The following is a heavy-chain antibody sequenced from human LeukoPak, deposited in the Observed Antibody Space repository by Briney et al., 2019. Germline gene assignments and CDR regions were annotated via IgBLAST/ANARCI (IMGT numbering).Heavy chain of an antibody. CDR3: ARPRAAADTYYFDY. D-gene: IGHD6-13*01. J-gene: IGHJ4*02. Sequence: ASVKVSCKASGYTFTSYGISWVRHAPGQGLELMGWISAYNGNTNYAQKLQGRVTMTTDTSTSTAYMELRNLKSDDTAVYYCARPRAAADTYYFDYWGQGTLVTVSS. CDR2: ISAYNGNT. V-gene: IGHV1-18*01. CDR1: GYTFTSYG.